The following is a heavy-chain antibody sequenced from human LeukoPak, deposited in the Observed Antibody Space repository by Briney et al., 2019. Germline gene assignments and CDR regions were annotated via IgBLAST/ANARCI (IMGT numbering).Heavy chain of an antibody. CDR1: GFTFSSYW. Sequence: AGGSLRLSCAASGFTFSSYWMHWVRHAPGKGLVWVSRINSDGSSTSYADSVKGRFTISRDNAKNTLYLQMNSLRAEDTAVYYCALGHYDSSGYYYGMDVWGQGTTVTVSS. CDR2: INSDGSST. V-gene: IGHV3-74*01. CDR3: ALGHYDSSGYYYGMDV. J-gene: IGHJ6*02. D-gene: IGHD3-22*01.